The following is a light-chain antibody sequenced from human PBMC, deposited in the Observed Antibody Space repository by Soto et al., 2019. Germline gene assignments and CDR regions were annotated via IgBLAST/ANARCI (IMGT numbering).Light chain of an antibody. V-gene: IGKV1-12*01. CDR2: AAS. CDR1: QGIRTW. J-gene: IGKJ4*01. Sequence: DIQMTQSPSSVSASVGDRVTITCRASQGIRTWLSWYQQKPGKAPQLLIYAASSLQSGVPSRFSGSGSGTDFTLTISSLQPEDFATYFCQQSNDLPLTFGGGTKVEIK. CDR3: QQSNDLPLT.